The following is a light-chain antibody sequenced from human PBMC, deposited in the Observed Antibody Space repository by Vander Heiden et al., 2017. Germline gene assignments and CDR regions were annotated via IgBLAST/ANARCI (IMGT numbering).Light chain of an antibody. CDR3: SSYAGNNNKV. J-gene: IGLJ1*01. Sequence: QSALAQPPFASGSPGQSVAISCAESSSDVGGHEYVSWYQHPPGNAPTLIIYEVPKRSSVAPDRFSGSKSGNTASLTVFALLAADEADYYCSSYAGNNNKVFGTGTKVTVL. V-gene: IGLV2-8*01. CDR2: EVP. CDR1: SSDVGGHEY.